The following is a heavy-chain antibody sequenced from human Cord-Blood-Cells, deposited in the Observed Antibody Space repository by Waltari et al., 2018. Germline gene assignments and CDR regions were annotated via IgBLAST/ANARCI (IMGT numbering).Heavy chain of an antibody. V-gene: IGHV4-39*01. J-gene: IGHJ4*02. CDR3: ARSYYDILTGYPQFDY. CDR2: IYYSGST. CDR1: GGPISSSSYY. D-gene: IGHD3-9*01. Sequence: QLQLQESGPGLVKPSETLSLTCTVSGGPISSSSYYCGWIRQPPGKGLEWIGSIYYSGSTYYNPSLKSRVTISVDTSKNQFSLKLSSVTAADTAVYYCARSYYDILTGYPQFDYWGQGTLVTVSS.